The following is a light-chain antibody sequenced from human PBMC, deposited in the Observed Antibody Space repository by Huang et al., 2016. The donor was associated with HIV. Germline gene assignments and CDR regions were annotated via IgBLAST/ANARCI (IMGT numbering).Light chain of an antibody. Sequence: EIVLTQSPATLSLSPGERAPLSCGASQSITNYNLAWYQQQLGLAPRLLIYDASNRASGIPPRFSGSGSGTDFTLTITRLEPEDVGIYYCQHYGSSPYTFGQGTKVEIK. V-gene: IGKV3D-20*01. CDR3: QHYGSSPYT. CDR2: DAS. CDR1: QSITNYN. J-gene: IGKJ2*01.